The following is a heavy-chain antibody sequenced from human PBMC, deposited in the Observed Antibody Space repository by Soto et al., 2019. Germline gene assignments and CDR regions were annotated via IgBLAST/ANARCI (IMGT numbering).Heavy chain of an antibody. CDR3: ARESRNYDALDY. CDR1: GYTFTSYV. J-gene: IGHJ4*02. D-gene: IGHD3-22*01. V-gene: IGHV1-18*01. Sequence: ASVKVSCKTSGYTFTSYVISWVRQAPGHGLEWMGWISADNHNTNVAQNFQGRVTLTTDTSTTTVFMELRNLRSDDTAVYYCARESRNYDALDYWGQGTLVTVSS. CDR2: ISADNHNT.